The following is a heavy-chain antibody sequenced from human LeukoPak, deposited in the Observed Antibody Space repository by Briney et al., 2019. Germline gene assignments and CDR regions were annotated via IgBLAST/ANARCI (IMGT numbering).Heavy chain of an antibody. V-gene: IGHV3-21*04. CDR3: ARIPIVDITSGGY. CDR1: GFTFSSST. J-gene: IGHJ4*02. D-gene: IGHD3-22*01. CDR2: ISSSSSYI. Sequence: GGSLRLSCAASGFTFSSSTMNWVRQAPGKGLEWVSSISSSSSYIYYADSVKGRFTISRDNAKNSLYLQMNSLRAEDTAVYYCARIPIVDITSGGYWGQGTLVTVSS.